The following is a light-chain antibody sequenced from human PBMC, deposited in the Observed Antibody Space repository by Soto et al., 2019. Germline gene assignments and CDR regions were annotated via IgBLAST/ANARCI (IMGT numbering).Light chain of an antibody. CDR1: QSIARTY. Sequence: EVVLTQSPGTLSLSPGERATLSCRASQSIARTYLAWYQQKPGQAPRLLIYDISTRATGIPDRFSASGSGTDFTLTSSVLDTEDFAEYYCQQYGYSPITFGQGTRLEIK. V-gene: IGKV3-20*01. J-gene: IGKJ5*01. CDR3: QQYGYSPIT. CDR2: DIS.